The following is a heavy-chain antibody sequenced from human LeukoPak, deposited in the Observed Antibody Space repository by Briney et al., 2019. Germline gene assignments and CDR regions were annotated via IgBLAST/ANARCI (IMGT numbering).Heavy chain of an antibody. CDR3: AKRTEYCSSTRCAFWYFDL. CDR1: GITVSSYA. V-gene: IGHV3-23*01. CDR2: ISGSGGST. Sequence: GGSLGLPCAASGITVSSYAMSWVRQAPGKGLDWVSSISGSGGSTHYADSVKGRFTISRDNAKNTLYLQMDSLRGEDTAVYYCAKRTEYCSSTRCAFWYFDLWGRGTLVTVSS. J-gene: IGHJ2*01. D-gene: IGHD2-2*01.